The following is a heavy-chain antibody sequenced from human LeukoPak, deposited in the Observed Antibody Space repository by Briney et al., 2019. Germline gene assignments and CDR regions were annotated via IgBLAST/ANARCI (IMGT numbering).Heavy chain of an antibody. J-gene: IGHJ4*02. CDR2: INHSGST. CDR1: GGSFSGYY. V-gene: IGHV4-34*01. CDR3: ARGPFLIRVRFFDY. D-gene: IGHD3-10*01. Sequence: SETLSLTCAVYGGSFSGYYWSWIRQPPGKGLEWIGEINHSGSTNYNPSLKSRVTISVDTSKNQFSLKLSSVTAADTAVCYCARGPFLIRVRFFDYWGQGTLVTGSS.